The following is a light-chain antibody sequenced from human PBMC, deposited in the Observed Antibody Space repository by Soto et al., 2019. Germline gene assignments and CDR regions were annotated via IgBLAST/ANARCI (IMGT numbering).Light chain of an antibody. J-gene: IGKJ1*01. Sequence: EIVMTQSPATLSVSPGERATLSCRASQSVSSNLAWYKQKPGQAPRLLIYGAYTRATGIPARFSGSGSGTEFTLTISSLQSEDFAVYYCQQYNNWPWTFGQGTKV. CDR3: QQYNNWPWT. CDR1: QSVSSN. V-gene: IGKV3-15*01. CDR2: GAY.